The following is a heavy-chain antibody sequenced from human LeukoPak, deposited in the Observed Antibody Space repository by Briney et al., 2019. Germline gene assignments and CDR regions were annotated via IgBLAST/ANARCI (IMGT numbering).Heavy chain of an antibody. D-gene: IGHD5-18*01. J-gene: IGHJ4*02. Sequence: EASVKVSCKASGYTFTGYNIHWVRQAPGQGPEWMGWINPNGGGTHYAQNFLGRVTMTRDKSISTAYMELRRLTYDDTAVYYCARSEYTYGHFDYWGQGTLVTVSS. CDR2: INPNGGGT. CDR1: GYTFTGYN. CDR3: ARSEYTYGHFDY. V-gene: IGHV1-2*02.